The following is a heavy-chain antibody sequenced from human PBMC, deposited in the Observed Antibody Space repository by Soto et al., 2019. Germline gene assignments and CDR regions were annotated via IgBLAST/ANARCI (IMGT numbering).Heavy chain of an antibody. CDR3: ARGGKYPFDY. Sequence: QVQLQESGPGLVKPSQTLSLTCTVSGGSISSDDCYWSWIRQPPGKGLEWIGYIYYSGSTYYNPSLKSRSTISLYASKNQFSLKLSSVTAADTAVYYCARGGKYPFDYWGQGTLVTVSS. V-gene: IGHV4-30-4*01. J-gene: IGHJ4*02. CDR1: GGSISSDDCY. D-gene: IGHD3-10*01. CDR2: IYYSGST.